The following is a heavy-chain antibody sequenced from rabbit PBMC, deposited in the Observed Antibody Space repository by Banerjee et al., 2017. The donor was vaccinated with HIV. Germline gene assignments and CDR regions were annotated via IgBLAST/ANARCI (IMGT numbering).Heavy chain of an antibody. CDR1: GFSFSSSQW. D-gene: IGHD8-1*01. V-gene: IGHV1S40*01. CDR3: ARGYTGSSYYPYYGMDL. CDR2: IDAGSSGST. J-gene: IGHJ6*01. Sequence: QSLEESGGDLVKPGASLTLTCTASGFSFSSSQWICWVRQAPGKGLEWIACIDAGSSGSTYYASWAKGRLTISKTSSTTVTLQMTSLTAADTATYFCARGYTGSSYYPYYGMDLWGPGTLVTVS.